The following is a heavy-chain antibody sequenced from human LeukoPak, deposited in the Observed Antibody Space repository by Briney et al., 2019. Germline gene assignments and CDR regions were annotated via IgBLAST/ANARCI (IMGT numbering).Heavy chain of an antibody. D-gene: IGHD1-26*01. J-gene: IGHJ4*02. V-gene: IGHV3-23*01. CDR3: ARGDVGATTFDY. Sequence: GGSLRLSCAASGFTFSTYAMSWVRQAPGKGLEWVSTISGSGASTYYADSVKGRFTISRDNSKNTLYLQMNSLRAEDTAVYYCARGDVGATTFDYWGQGTLVTVSS. CDR2: ISGSGAST. CDR1: GFTFSTYA.